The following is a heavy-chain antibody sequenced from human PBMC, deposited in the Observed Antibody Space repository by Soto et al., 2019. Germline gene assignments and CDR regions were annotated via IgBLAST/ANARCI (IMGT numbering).Heavy chain of an antibody. D-gene: IGHD2-21*02. J-gene: IGHJ5*02. Sequence: QITLKESGPTLVKPTQTLTLTYTFSGFSLTTRGVGVGWIRQPPGKALEWLALIYWDDDKRYSPSLKSRLTITKDTSKNQVVLTLTNMDPVDTATYYCAHRSRVTAKWKNWFDPWGQGTLVTVSS. V-gene: IGHV2-5*02. CDR3: AHRSRVTAKWKNWFDP. CDR1: GFSLTTRGVG. CDR2: IYWDDDK.